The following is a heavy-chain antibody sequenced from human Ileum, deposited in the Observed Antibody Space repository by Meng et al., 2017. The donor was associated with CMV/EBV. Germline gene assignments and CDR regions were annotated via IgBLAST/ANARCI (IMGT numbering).Heavy chain of an antibody. CDR1: GFTFNNYW. J-gene: IGHJ4*02. Sequence: GESLKISCAASGFTFNNYWMSWVRQAPGKGLEWVSSISSSSSYIYYADSVKGRFTISRDNAKNSLYLKINSLRAEDTAVYYCASAGDGTGDYWGQGTLVTVSS. D-gene: IGHD1-1*01. CDR2: ISSSSSYI. V-gene: IGHV3-21*01. CDR3: ASAGDGTGDY.